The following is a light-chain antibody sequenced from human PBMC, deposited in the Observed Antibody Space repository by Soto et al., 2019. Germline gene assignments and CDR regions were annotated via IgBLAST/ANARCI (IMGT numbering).Light chain of an antibody. V-gene: IGLV2-14*01. CDR3: SSYTSSSTL. Sequence: QSALTQPASVSGSPGQSITISCTATSSDVGGYNYVSWYQQHPGKAPKLMIYEVSNRPSGVPNRFSGSKSGNTASLTISGLQAEDEVDYYCSSYTSSSTLFGAGTQLTVL. CDR2: EVS. J-gene: IGLJ3*02. CDR1: SSDVGGYNY.